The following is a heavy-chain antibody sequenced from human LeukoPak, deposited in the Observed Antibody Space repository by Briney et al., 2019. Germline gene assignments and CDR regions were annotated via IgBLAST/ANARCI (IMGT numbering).Heavy chain of an antibody. CDR3: ARDPGFSSFDY. CDR1: GFTFSDYW. D-gene: IGHD2-2*01. CDR2: INQDGSVK. V-gene: IGHV3-7*01. J-gene: IGHJ4*02. Sequence: GGSLRLSCAVSGFTFSDYWVTWVRQTPGKGLEFVANINQDGSVKNYVGSVKGRFTISRDNAKNSLYLQMSSLRVDDTAIYCCARDPGFSSFDYWGQGALVTVSS.